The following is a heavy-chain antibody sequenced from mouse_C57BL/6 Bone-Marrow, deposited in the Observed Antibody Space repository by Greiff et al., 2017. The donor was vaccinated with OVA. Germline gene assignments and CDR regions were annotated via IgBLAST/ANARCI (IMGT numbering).Heavy chain of an antibody. CDR1: GYSITSGYY. J-gene: IGHJ2*01. CDR3: VRSYYGSSYVGYYFDY. V-gene: IGHV3-6*01. CDR2: ISYDGSN. Sequence: EVKLMESGPGLVKPSQSLSLTCSVTGYSITSGYYWNWIRQFPGNKLEWMGYISYDGSNNYNPSLKNRSSITRDTSTNQFFLKLNSVTTEDTATYYCVRSYYGSSYVGYYFDYWGQGTTLTVSS. D-gene: IGHD1-1*01.